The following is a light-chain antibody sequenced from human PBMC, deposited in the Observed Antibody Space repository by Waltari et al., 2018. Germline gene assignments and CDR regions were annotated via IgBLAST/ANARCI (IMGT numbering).Light chain of an antibody. J-gene: IGLJ3*02. CDR1: SSDVGGYNY. CDR3: ISYTSSSTWV. Sequence: QSALTQPASVSGSPGQSIPISCTGTSSDVGGYNYVSWYQQHPGKAPKLIIDDVSNRPSGVSNRFSGSRSGNTASLTISGLQTEDEADYYCISYTSSSTWVFGGGTKLTVL. CDR2: DVS. V-gene: IGLV2-14*03.